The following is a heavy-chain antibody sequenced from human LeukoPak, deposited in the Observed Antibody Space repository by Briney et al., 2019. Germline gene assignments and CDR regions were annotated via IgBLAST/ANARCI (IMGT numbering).Heavy chain of an antibody. V-gene: IGHV4-34*01. J-gene: IGHJ4*02. CDR3: ARALRYYFDY. CDR1: GGSLSGYY. CDR2: INHSGSS. Sequence: PSETLSLTCAVYGGSLSGYYWSWIRQPPGKGLEWIGKINHSGSSNYNPSLKSRVTTSADTSKNQFSLKLSSVTAADTAVYYCARALRYYFDYWGQGTLVTVSS. D-gene: IGHD3-9*01.